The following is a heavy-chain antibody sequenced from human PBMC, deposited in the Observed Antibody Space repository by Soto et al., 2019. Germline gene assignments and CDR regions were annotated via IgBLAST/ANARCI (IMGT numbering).Heavy chain of an antibody. CDR2: INYSGSS. V-gene: IGHV4-30-2*03. D-gene: IGHD3-10*01. CDR3: ARHYPFGSGSFSPYYFDS. Sequence: SETLSLTCAVSGGSIDSTDYSLTWIRQPPGKGLEWIGSINYSGSSYYNPSLRSRVTIFVDTSKNQFSLKLSSVTAADTAVYYCARHYPFGSGSFSPYYFDSWGRGTLVTVSS. CDR1: GGSIDSTDYS. J-gene: IGHJ4*02.